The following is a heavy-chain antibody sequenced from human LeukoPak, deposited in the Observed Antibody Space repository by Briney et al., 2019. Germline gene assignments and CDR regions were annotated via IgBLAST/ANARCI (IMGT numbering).Heavy chain of an antibody. V-gene: IGHV3-53*01. J-gene: IGHJ4*02. CDR3: ARAPLGGAGLTG. CDR2: NYSGGST. Sequence: GGSLRLSCAASGFTVSSNYMSWVRQAPGKGLEWVSVNYSGGSTYYADSVTGRFTISRDNSKNTLYLQMNSLRDEDTDVYYCARAPLGGAGLTGWGQGTLVTIS. CDR1: GFTVSSNY. D-gene: IGHD3-9*01.